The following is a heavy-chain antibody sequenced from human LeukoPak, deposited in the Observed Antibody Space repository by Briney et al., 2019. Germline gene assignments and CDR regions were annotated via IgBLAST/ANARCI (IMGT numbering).Heavy chain of an antibody. Sequence: PGGSLRLSCAASGFTFSSYSMNWVRQAPGKGLEWVSSISSSSSYIYYVDSVKGRFTISRDNAKNSLYLQINSLRAEDTAVYYCARDPDRVGATPPDYWGQGTLVTVSS. CDR1: GFTFSSYS. J-gene: IGHJ4*02. CDR2: ISSSSSYI. CDR3: ARDPDRVGATPPDY. V-gene: IGHV3-21*01. D-gene: IGHD1-26*01.